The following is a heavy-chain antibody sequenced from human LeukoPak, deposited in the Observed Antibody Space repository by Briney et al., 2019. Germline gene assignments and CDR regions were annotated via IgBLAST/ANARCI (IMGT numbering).Heavy chain of an antibody. CDR2: ISNDGGNK. D-gene: IGHD3-22*01. J-gene: IGHJ4*02. CDR1: GFSFSSYG. CDR3: AKEYHYDSSGRPLSSH. V-gene: IGHV3-30*18. Sequence: GGSLRLSCSASGFSFSSYGMHWVRQSPGKGLEWVAVISNDGGNKYYADSVKGRLTISRDNSKNTLYLQMTSLRVEDTAVYYCAKEYHYDSSGRPLSSHWGQGTQVTVSS.